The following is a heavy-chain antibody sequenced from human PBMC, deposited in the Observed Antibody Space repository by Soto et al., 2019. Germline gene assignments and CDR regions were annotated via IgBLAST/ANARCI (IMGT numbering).Heavy chain of an antibody. D-gene: IGHD6-13*01. CDR3: ARAKAPLYSSSWYWFDP. V-gene: IGHV4-59*08. CDR1: GGSISSYY. Sequence: QVQLQESGPGLVKPSETLSLTCTVSGGSISSYYWSWIRQPPGKGLEWIGYIYYSGSTNYNPSLKGRVTMSVDPSKTQFSLKLSSVTAADTAVYYCARAKAPLYSSSWYWFDPWGQGTLVTVSS. J-gene: IGHJ5*02. CDR2: IYYSGST.